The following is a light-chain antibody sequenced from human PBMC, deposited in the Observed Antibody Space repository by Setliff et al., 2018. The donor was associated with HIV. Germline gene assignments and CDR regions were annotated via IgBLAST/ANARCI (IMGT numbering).Light chain of an antibody. J-gene: IGLJ1*01. CDR2: DVI. Sequence: QSALTQPASVPGSPGQSITITCTGTSSDVGGYNYVSWYQQHPGKAPKLMIYDVINRPSGVSNRFSGSKSGNTASLTISGLQADDEADYYCNSYTSSSTLVFGTGTKVTVL. V-gene: IGLV2-14*03. CDR1: SSDVGGYNY. CDR3: NSYTSSSTLV.